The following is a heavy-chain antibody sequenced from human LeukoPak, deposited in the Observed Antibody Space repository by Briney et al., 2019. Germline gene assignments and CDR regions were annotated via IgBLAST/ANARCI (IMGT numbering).Heavy chain of an antibody. CDR2: IYSGGST. CDR3: AKVGSRGYDFWSGHPPFDY. J-gene: IGHJ4*02. Sequence: PGGSLRLSCAASGFTVSSNYMSWVRQAPGKGLEWVSVIYSGGSTYYADSVKGRFTISRDNSKNTLYLQMNSLRAEDTAVYYCAKVGSRGYDFWSGHPPFDYWGQGTLVTVSS. D-gene: IGHD3-3*01. CDR1: GFTVSSNY. V-gene: IGHV3-53*01.